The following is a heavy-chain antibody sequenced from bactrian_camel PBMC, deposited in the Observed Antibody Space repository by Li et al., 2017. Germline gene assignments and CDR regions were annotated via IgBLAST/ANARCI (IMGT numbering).Heavy chain of an antibody. J-gene: IGHJ4*01. CDR2: ISSDGFNT. D-gene: IGHD6*01. CDR3: GVGGTDY. Sequence: VQLVESGGGSVQTGGSLRLSCAASGSTFSSYYMSWVRQAPGKRLEWVSSISSDGFNTYYADSVKGRFTISRDNAKNTVYLQMNSLKPDDTALYYCGVGGTDYWGQGTQVTVS. V-gene: IGHV3-2*01. CDR1: GSTFSSYY.